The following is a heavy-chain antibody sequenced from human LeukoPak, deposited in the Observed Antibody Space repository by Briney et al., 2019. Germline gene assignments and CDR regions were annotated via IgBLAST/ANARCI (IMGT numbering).Heavy chain of an antibody. D-gene: IGHD3-9*01. CDR3: ARAIFRASPFDY. CDR2: IDRSGST. Sequence: WETLSLTCAVFGYSFSRGYYWGWIRPPPGRGLEWIGIIDRSGSTYYNPSLKSRVTILVDTSKNQYFLKLNSVTAADTAVYYCARAIFRASPFDYWGQGTLVTVSS. J-gene: IGHJ4*02. V-gene: IGHV4-38-2*01. CDR1: GYSFSRGYY.